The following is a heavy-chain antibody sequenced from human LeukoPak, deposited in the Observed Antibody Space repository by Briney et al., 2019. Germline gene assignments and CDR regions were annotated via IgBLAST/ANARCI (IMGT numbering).Heavy chain of an antibody. J-gene: IGHJ4*02. Sequence: ASVKVSCKASGYTFTSYGISWVRQAPGQGLEWMGWISAYNGNTNYAQKLQGRVTMTTDTSTSTAYMELRSLRSDDTAVYYCARVPRIAVAGTASGYWGQGTLVTVSS. CDR1: GYTFTSYG. V-gene: IGHV1-18*01. D-gene: IGHD6-19*01. CDR3: ARVPRIAVAGTASGY. CDR2: ISAYNGNT.